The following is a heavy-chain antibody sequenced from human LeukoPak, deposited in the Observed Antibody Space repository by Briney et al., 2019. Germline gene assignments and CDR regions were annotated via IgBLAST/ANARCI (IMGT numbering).Heavy chain of an antibody. CDR2: INPNSGGT. D-gene: IGHD6-13*01. Sequence: GASVKVSCLASGYTFTRYYMHWVRQAPGQGLEWMGLINPNSGGTNYAQKFQGRVTMTRDTSISTAYMELSRLRSDDTAVYYCARETQQQLVARVGWFDPWGQGTLVTVSS. CDR1: GYTFTRYY. V-gene: IGHV1-2*02. CDR3: ARETQQQLVARVGWFDP. J-gene: IGHJ5*02.